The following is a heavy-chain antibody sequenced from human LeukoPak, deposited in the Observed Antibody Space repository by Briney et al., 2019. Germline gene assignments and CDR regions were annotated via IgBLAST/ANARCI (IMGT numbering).Heavy chain of an antibody. CDR3: TTDGGPYGSGSYTYYYYYMDV. J-gene: IGHJ6*03. CDR1: GFKFIDAW. D-gene: IGHD3-10*01. Sequence: GGSLRLSCASSGFKFIDAWMNWVRQAPGKGLEWVGRIKSKGAGGTTDYAAPVKGRFTISRDDSKNTLYLQMNSLKTEDTAVYYCTTDGGPYGSGSYTYYYYYMDVWGKGTSVTVSS. CDR2: IKSKGAGGTT. V-gene: IGHV3-15*01.